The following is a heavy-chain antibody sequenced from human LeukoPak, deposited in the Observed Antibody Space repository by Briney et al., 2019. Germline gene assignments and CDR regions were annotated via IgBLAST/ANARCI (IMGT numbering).Heavy chain of an antibody. V-gene: IGHV3-64*01. CDR1: GFTFSSYA. Sequence: PGRSLRLSCAASGFTFSSYAMHWVRQAPGKGLEYVSAISSNGGSTYYANSVKGRFTISRDNSKNTLYLQMGSLRAEDMAVYYCATLDPRYYYDSSGDAFDIWGQGTMVTVSS. D-gene: IGHD3-22*01. J-gene: IGHJ3*02. CDR3: ATLDPRYYYDSSGDAFDI. CDR2: ISSNGGST.